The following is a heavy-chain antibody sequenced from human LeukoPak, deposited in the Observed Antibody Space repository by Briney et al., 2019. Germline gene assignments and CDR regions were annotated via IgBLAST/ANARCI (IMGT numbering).Heavy chain of an antibody. V-gene: IGHV4-34*01. J-gene: IGHJ4*02. CDR1: GGSFSGYY. D-gene: IGHD3-10*01. CDR3: ARGESFRGADFDY. Sequence: NPSETLSLICAVYGGSFSGYYWSWIRQPPGKGLEWIGEINHSGSTNYNPSLKSRVTISVDTSKNQFSLKLSSVTAADTAVYYCARGESFRGADFDYWGQGTLVTVSS. CDR2: INHSGST.